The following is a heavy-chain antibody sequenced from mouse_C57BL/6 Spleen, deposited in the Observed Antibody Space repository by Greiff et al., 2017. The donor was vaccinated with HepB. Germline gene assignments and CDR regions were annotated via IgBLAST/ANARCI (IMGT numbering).Heavy chain of an antibody. D-gene: IGHD1-1*01. V-gene: IGHV1-15*01. Sequence: VQLQQSGAELVRPGASVTLSCKASGYTFTDYEMHWVKQTPVHGLEWIGAIDPETGGTAYNQKFKGKAILTADKSSSTAYMELRSLTSEDSAVCYCTRSGYGSSYAWFAYWGQGTLVTVSA. CDR3: TRSGYGSSYAWFAY. CDR2: IDPETGGT. CDR1: GYTFTDYE. J-gene: IGHJ3*01.